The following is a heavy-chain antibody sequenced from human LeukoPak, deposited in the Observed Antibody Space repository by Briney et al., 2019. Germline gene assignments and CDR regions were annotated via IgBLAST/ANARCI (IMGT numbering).Heavy chain of an antibody. Sequence: GGSLRPSCVASGFTFSRDWMSWVRQAPGKGLEWVASVKQDGIETQYVDSVKGRFTISRDNAKNSVYLQMNSLRVEDTAVYYCARDGTGFDYWGQGTQVTVSS. J-gene: IGHJ4*02. V-gene: IGHV3-7*01. CDR1: GFTFSRDW. CDR2: VKQDGIET. CDR3: ARDGTGFDY. D-gene: IGHD2-8*02.